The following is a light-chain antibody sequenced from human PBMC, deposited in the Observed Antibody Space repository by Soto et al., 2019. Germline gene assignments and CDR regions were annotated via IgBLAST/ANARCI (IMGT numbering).Light chain of an antibody. CDR2: GAS. J-gene: IGKJ4*01. CDR1: QSISSSY. Sequence: ENVLTQSPGTLSLSPGERATLSCRASQSISSSYLAWYQQKPGQPPRLLIYGASNRATGIPDRFSGGGSGTDFTLTISRLEPEDFAVYYCQQYSGSPPLTFGGGTKVEIK. CDR3: QQYSGSPPLT. V-gene: IGKV3-20*01.